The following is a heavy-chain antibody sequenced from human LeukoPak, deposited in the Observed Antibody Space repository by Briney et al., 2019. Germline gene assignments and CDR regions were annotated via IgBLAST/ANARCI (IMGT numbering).Heavy chain of an antibody. CDR3: ATDDSSGYFITPHAFDI. CDR1: GFTFSSYG. V-gene: IGHV3-30*03. D-gene: IGHD3-22*01. Sequence: GGSLRLSCAASGFTFSSYGMHWVRQAPGKGLEWVAVISYDGSNKYYADSVKGRFTISRDNSKNTLYLQMNSLRAEDTAVYYCATDDSSGYFITPHAFDIWGQGTMVTVSS. CDR2: ISYDGSNK. J-gene: IGHJ3*02.